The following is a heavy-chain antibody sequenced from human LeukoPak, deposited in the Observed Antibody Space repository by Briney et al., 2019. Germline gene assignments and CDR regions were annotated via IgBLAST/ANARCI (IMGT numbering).Heavy chain of an antibody. Sequence: GRSLRLSCAASGFTFSKYAMHWVRQPPGKGLEWVADISFHGSIKYYADSVEGRFTISRDNSNNTLVLHMNSLRPEDTAVYHCARDSGAMAGVPFYYGMDAWGQGTTVTVSS. CDR3: ARDSGAMAGVPFYYGMDA. CDR2: ISFHGSIK. CDR1: GFTFSKYA. D-gene: IGHD6-19*01. J-gene: IGHJ6*02. V-gene: IGHV3-30-3*01.